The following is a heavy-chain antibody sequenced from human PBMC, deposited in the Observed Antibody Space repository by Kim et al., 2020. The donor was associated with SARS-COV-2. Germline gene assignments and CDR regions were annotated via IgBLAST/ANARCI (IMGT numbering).Heavy chain of an antibody. V-gene: IGHV4-59*13. CDR1: GGSISSYY. CDR2: IYYSGST. CDR3: ARVPTPHSSWYLRGAFDI. D-gene: IGHD6-13*01. Sequence: SETLSLTCTVSGGSISSYYWSWIRQPPGKGLEWIGYIYYSGSTNYNPSLKSRVTISVDTSKNQFSLKLSSVTAADTAVYYCARVPTPHSSWYLRGAFDIWGQGTMVTVSS. J-gene: IGHJ3*02.